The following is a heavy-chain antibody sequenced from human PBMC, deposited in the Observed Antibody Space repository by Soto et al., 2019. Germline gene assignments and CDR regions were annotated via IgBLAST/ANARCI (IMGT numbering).Heavy chain of an antibody. J-gene: IGHJ5*02. CDR3: ARFSIAVAGHGDWFDP. Sequence: QLQLQESGPGLVKPSETLSLTCTVSGGSISSSSYYWGWIRQPPGKGLEWIGSIYYSGSTYYNPSLKSRVTISVDTSKNQFSLKLSSVTAADTAVYYCARFSIAVAGHGDWFDPWGQGTLVTVSS. D-gene: IGHD6-19*01. V-gene: IGHV4-39*01. CDR2: IYYSGST. CDR1: GGSISSSSYY.